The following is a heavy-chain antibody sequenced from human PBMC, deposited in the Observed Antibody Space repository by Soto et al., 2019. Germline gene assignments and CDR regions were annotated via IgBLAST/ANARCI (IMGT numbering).Heavy chain of an antibody. CDR3: ARARVTKPYSSSWYHYYYYGMDV. J-gene: IGHJ6*02. V-gene: IGHV4-4*02. CDR2: IYHSGST. Sequence: PSETLSLTCAVSGGSISSSSWWSWVRQPPGKGLEWIGEIYHSGSTNYNPSLKSRVTISVDKSKNQFSLKLSSVTAADTAVYYCARARVTKPYSSSWYHYYYYGMDVWGQGTTVTVSS. D-gene: IGHD6-13*01. CDR1: GGSISSSSW.